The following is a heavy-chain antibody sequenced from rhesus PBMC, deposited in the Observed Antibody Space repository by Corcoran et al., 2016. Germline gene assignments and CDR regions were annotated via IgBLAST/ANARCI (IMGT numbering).Heavy chain of an antibody. V-gene: IGHV3S11*01. J-gene: IGHJ4*01. CDR3: TRDVVLDY. D-gene: IGHD2-27*01. CDR1: GFTFSNYW. Sequence: EVQLVESGGGLVQPGGSLRLSCAASGFTFSNYWMSWVRQAPGKGLEWVGFIKNKADGGTADYAESVKGRLTISRDDSKNTLYLQMNSLKTEDTAVYYCTRDVVLDYWGQGVLVTVSS. CDR2: IKNKADGGTA.